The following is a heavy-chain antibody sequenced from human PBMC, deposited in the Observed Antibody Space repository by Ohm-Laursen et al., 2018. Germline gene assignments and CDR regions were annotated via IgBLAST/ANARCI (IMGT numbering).Heavy chain of an antibody. V-gene: IGHV3-66*01. CDR1: GFTVSSNY. D-gene: IGHD6-19*01. J-gene: IGHJ4*02. Sequence: SLRLSRAASGFTVSSNYMSWVRQAPGKGLEWVLVIYSGGSTYYADSVKGRFTISRDNSKNTLYLQMDSLRAEDTAVYYCAKLVAEPTVWGQGTLVTVSS. CDR3: AKLVAEPTV. CDR2: IYSGGST.